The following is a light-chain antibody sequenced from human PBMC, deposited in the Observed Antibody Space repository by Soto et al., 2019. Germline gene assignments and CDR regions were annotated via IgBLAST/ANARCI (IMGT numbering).Light chain of an antibody. CDR3: QTWDTGIRVV. CDR2: LNIDGSH. CDR1: SGHSSYA. Sequence: QPVLTQSPSASASLGASVNLTCTLSSGHSSYAIAWHQQQPEKGPRYLMKLNIDGSHSKGDGIPDRFSGSSSGAERYLTISSLRSEDEADYYCQTWDTGIRVVFGGGTKLTVL. J-gene: IGLJ2*01. V-gene: IGLV4-69*01.